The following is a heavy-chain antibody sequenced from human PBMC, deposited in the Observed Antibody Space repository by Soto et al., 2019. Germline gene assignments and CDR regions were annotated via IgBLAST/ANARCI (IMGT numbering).Heavy chain of an antibody. CDR2: ISDSGNT. CDR1: GGSINDYY. Sequence: SETLSLTCTVSGGSINDYYWSWIRQPPGKGLECIGYISDSGNTNYNPSLKSRATISLDTSKNQFSLKLSSVSAADTAVYYCARGRFSGYAHPMTEIDYWGQGTLVTVSS. CDR3: ARGRFSGYAHPMTEIDY. V-gene: IGHV4-59*13. J-gene: IGHJ4*02. D-gene: IGHD5-12*01.